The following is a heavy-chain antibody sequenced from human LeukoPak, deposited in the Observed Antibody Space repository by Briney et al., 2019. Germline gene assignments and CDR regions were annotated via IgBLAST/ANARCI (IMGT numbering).Heavy chain of an antibody. J-gene: IGHJ4*02. D-gene: IGHD3-3*01. Sequence: GRSLRLSCVASGFTFSSYAMHWVRQAPGKGLEWVAVIPHDASNKDYADSVKGRFTISRDNSKNTLFLQMNSLRAEDTAVYYCAKDDRGYDFWSGYFDYWGQGILVTVSS. CDR3: AKDDRGYDFWSGYFDY. CDR1: GFTFSSYA. V-gene: IGHV3-30*18. CDR2: IPHDASNK.